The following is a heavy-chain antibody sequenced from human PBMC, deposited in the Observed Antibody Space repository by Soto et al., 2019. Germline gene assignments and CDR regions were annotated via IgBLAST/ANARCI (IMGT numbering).Heavy chain of an antibody. Sequence: QVQLVESGGGVVHPGRSLRLAVAASGFTFSSYGMNWFRQAPGKGLEWGAVIWYDGSNKYYADSLKGRFTISRDNSKNTLYLQMNSLRAEDTAVYYCARDFTFGGVIVTYYFDYWGQGTLVTVSS. CDR1: GFTFSSYG. V-gene: IGHV3-33*01. CDR3: ARDFTFGGVIVTYYFDY. CDR2: IWYDGSNK. D-gene: IGHD3-16*02. J-gene: IGHJ4*02.